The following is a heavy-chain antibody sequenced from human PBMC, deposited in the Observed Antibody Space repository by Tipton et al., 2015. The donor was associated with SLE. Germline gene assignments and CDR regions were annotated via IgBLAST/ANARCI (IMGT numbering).Heavy chain of an antibody. D-gene: IGHD3-3*01. J-gene: IGHJ3*02. CDR2: AWYDGSRE. CDR1: GFTFSIYS. Sequence: SLRLSCAASGFTFSIYSMHWVRQAPGKGLEWVAAAWYDGSREYYADSVKGRFTISRDNSENTLSLQMNSLRVEDTAVYYCARDRDLWSGNDAFDIWGQGTMVTVSS. CDR3: ARDRDLWSGNDAFDI. V-gene: IGHV3-33*08.